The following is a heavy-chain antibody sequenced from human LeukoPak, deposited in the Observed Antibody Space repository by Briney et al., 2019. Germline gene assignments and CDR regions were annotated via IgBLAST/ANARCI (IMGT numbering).Heavy chain of an antibody. V-gene: IGHV4-34*01. CDR2: INHSGST. Sequence: SETLSLTCAVYGGSFSGYYWSWIRRPPGKGLEWIGEINHSGSTNYNPSLKSRVTISVDTSKNQFSLKLSSVTAADTAVYYCVDGMDVWGQGTTVTVSS. CDR1: GGSFSGYY. J-gene: IGHJ6*02. CDR3: VDGMDV.